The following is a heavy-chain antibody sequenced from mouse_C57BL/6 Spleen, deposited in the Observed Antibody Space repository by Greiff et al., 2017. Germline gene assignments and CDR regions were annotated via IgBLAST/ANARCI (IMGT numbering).Heavy chain of an antibody. J-gene: IGHJ1*03. V-gene: IGHV14-1*01. CDR3: TTDYYGSSYEYFDV. D-gene: IGHD1-1*01. Sequence: VQLQQSGAELVRPGASVKLSCTASGFNIKDYYMHWVKQRPEQGLEWIGRIDPEDGDTEYAPKFQGKATMTADTSSNTAYLQLSSLTSEDTAVYYCTTDYYGSSYEYFDVWGTGTTVTVSS. CDR1: GFNIKDYY. CDR2: IDPEDGDT.